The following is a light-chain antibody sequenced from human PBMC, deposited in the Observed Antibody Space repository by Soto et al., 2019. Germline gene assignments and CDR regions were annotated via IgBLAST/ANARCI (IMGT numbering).Light chain of an antibody. Sequence: DIQMTQSPSSLSASVGDGVTITCRASQSIGNHVNWYQQQSGKAPKLLISGASSLQSGVPSRFSGSGAGTDFTLTIDTLQPEDFATYSCQQTYGLPTFGPGTTVAVK. CDR3: QQTYGLPT. J-gene: IGKJ3*01. V-gene: IGKV1-39*01. CDR2: GAS. CDR1: QSIGNH.